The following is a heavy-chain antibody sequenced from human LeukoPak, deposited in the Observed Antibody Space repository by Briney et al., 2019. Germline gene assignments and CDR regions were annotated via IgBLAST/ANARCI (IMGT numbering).Heavy chain of an antibody. J-gene: IGHJ2*01. Sequence: PGGSLRLSCAASGFTFSSYAMSWVRQAPGKGLEWVSAISDSGGSTYYADSVKGRFTISRDNAKNSLSLQMNSLRVEDTAIYSCARVRGYSGAGTFWYFDLWGRGTLVTVSS. CDR2: ISDSGGST. CDR3: ARVRGYSGAGTFWYFDL. CDR1: GFTFSSYA. D-gene: IGHD3-10*01. V-gene: IGHV3-23*01.